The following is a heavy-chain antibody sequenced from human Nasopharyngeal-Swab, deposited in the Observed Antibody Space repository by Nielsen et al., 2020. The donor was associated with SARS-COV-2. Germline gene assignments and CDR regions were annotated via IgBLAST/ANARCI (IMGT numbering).Heavy chain of an antibody. J-gene: IGHJ4*02. CDR1: GFTFSRYA. CDR3: AKKDIVVVVAATVFDY. CDR2: ISGSGGST. Sequence: GESLKISCAASGFTFSRYAMSWVRQAPGKGLEWVSAISGSGGSTYYADSVKGRFTISRDNSKNTLYLQMNSPRAEDTAVYYCAKKDIVVVVAATVFDYWGQGTLVTVSS. V-gene: IGHV3-23*01. D-gene: IGHD2-15*01.